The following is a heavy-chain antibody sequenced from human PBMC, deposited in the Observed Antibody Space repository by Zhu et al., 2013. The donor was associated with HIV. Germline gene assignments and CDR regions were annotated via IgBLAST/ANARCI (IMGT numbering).Heavy chain of an antibody. J-gene: IGHJ3*02. CDR2: IYPADSDA. Sequence: EVQLVQSGAEVKRPGQSLKISCKTSGYSFTNYWIGWVRQLPGKGLEWMGIIYPADSDARYSPSFRGQVTFSADKSITTVYLQWTSLKASDTAMYYCARAGSSFDIWGQGTMGHRLF. CDR3: ARAGSSFDI. CDR1: GYSFTNYW. V-gene: IGHV5-51*01.